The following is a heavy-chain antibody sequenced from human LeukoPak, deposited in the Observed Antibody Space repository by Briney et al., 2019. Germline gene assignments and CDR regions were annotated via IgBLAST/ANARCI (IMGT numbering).Heavy chain of an antibody. CDR1: GYTFIGYY. V-gene: IGHV1-2*02. J-gene: IGHJ4*02. CDR2: IDPKSDGT. CDR3: ARSSCSRTTCPDY. D-gene: IGHD2-2*01. Sequence: ASVRVSCKASGYTFIGYYMHWVRQAPGQGLEWRGWIDPKSDGTNYAQKFQGRVTMTRDTSVSTVYMELSRLSSDDTAVYYCARSSCSRTTCPDYWGQGTLVTVSS.